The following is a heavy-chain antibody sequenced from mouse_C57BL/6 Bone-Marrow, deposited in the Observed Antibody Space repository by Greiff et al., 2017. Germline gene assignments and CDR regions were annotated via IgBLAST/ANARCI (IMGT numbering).Heavy chain of an antibody. CDR1: GYSITSGYY. V-gene: IGHV3-6*01. CDR2: ISYDGSN. J-gene: IGHJ2*01. CDR3: ATVVATGYFDC. Sequence: EVKLLESGPGLVKPSQSLSLTCSVTGYSITSGYYWNWIRQFPGNKLEWMGYISYDGSNNYNPSLKNRISITRDTSKNQFFLKLNSVTTEDTATYYCATVVATGYFDCWGQGTTLTVSS. D-gene: IGHD1-1*01.